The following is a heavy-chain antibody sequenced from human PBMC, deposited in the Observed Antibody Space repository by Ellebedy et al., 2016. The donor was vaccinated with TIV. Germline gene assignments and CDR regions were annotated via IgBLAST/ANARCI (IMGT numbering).Heavy chain of an antibody. CDR1: GYTFTTYA. CDR3: ARGYYDSTSGGFDP. J-gene: IGHJ5*02. V-gene: IGHV1-3*01. Sequence: AASVKVSCKASGYTFTTYAMHWVRQAPGQRLEWMGWINAGNGNTEYSQKFQDRVTITRDTSASKAYMQLSSLRSEDTAVYYCARGYYDSTSGGFDPWGQGTLVTVSS. D-gene: IGHD3-22*01. CDR2: INAGNGNT.